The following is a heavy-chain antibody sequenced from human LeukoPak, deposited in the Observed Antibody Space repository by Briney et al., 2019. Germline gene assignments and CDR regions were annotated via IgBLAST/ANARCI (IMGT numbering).Heavy chain of an antibody. V-gene: IGHV3-48*01. CDR1: GFSFSNYS. CDR2: ISTSSSPI. D-gene: IGHD3-10*01. J-gene: IGHJ3*02. Sequence: GGFLRLSCAASGFSFSNYSMNWVRQAPGKGLEWVSYISTSSSPIYYADSVKGRFTISRDNAKNSLYLQMSSLRAEDTALYYCARDFTGSYYYGSGSVPAAFDIWGQGSMVTVSS. CDR3: ARDFTGSYYYGSGSVPAAFDI.